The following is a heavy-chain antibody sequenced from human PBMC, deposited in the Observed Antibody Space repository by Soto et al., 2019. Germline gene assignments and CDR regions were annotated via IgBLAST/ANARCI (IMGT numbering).Heavy chain of an antibody. D-gene: IGHD5-18*01. Sequence: EVQLVESGGGLVKPGGSLRLSCAASGFTFSNAWMSWVRQTPGKGLEWVGRIKKKSDGGTTLYAAPVKGRFIISRDDSENMLSLQMSSLNADDTGVYYCVTEAFIYGYHALDSWGQGTLVTVSS. CDR2: IKKKSDGGTT. CDR1: GFTFSNAW. V-gene: IGHV3-15*05. CDR3: VTEAFIYGYHALDS. J-gene: IGHJ4*02.